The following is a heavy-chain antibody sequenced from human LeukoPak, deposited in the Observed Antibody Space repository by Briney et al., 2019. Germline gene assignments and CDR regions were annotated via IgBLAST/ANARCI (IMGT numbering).Heavy chain of an antibody. CDR3: ANCDFWSNTAAGFDY. D-gene: IGHD3-3*01. Sequence: PRGSLRLSCAASGFTFSSYGMHWVRQAPGKGLEWVAFIRYDGSNKYYADSVKGRFTISRDNSKNTLYLQMNSLRAEDTAVYYCANCDFWSNTAAGFDYWGQGTLVTVSS. J-gene: IGHJ4*02. V-gene: IGHV3-30*02. CDR1: GFTFSSYG. CDR2: IRYDGSNK.